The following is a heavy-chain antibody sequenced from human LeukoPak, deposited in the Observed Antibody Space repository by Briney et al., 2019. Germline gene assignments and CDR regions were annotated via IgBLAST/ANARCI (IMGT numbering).Heavy chain of an antibody. Sequence: GRSLRLSCAASGFTFNSFGMHWVRQAPGKGLEWLTIISYDGRNKYYADSVKGRFTISRDNSKNTLYLQMNSLRAEDTAVYYCARGRGDYVWGSYRYTNSLDYWGQGTLVTVSS. CDR1: GFTFNSFG. V-gene: IGHV3-30*03. CDR2: ISYDGRNK. J-gene: IGHJ4*02. CDR3: ARGRGDYVWGSYRYTNSLDY. D-gene: IGHD3-16*02.